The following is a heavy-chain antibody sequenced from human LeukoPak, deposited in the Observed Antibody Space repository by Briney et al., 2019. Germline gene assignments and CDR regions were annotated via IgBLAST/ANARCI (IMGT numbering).Heavy chain of an antibody. D-gene: IGHD3-22*01. V-gene: IGHV3-7*01. CDR3: ARAVYDSSGFYYFDY. CDR1: GFTFSSYW. CDR2: IKQDGSEK. Sequence: GGSLRLSCAASGFTFSSYWMSWVRQAPGKGLEWVANIKQDGSEKYYVDSVKGRFTISRDNAKNSLYLQMNSLRAEDTAVYYCARAVYDSSGFYYFDYWGQGTLVTVSS. J-gene: IGHJ4*02.